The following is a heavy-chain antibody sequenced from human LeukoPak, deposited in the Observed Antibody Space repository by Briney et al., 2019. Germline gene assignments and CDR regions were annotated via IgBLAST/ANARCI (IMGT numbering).Heavy chain of an antibody. Sequence: GGSLRLSCIASGLTVRNHWMSWVRQAPGKGLEWVANIREERGQEYYVDSVKGRFTISKNSAKNSLYLQMNTLRVEDTAMYYCASLDTAKQPLANHWGQGTLVTVSS. CDR3: ASLDTAKQPLANH. CDR2: IREERGQE. J-gene: IGHJ5*02. V-gene: IGHV3-7*03. CDR1: GLTVRNHW. D-gene: IGHD5-18*01.